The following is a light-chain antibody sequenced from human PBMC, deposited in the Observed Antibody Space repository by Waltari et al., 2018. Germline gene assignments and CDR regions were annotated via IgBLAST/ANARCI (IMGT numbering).Light chain of an antibody. V-gene: IGLV2-23*02. CDR2: EVS. Sequence: QSALTQPASVSGSPGQSITISCTGTSRDVGSYNLVSWYQQHPGKAPKLMIYEVSKRPSGVSNRCSGSKSGNTASLTISGLQAEDEADYYCCSYAGSLYVVFGGGTKLTVL. CDR3: CSYAGSLYVV. CDR1: SRDVGSYNL. J-gene: IGLJ2*01.